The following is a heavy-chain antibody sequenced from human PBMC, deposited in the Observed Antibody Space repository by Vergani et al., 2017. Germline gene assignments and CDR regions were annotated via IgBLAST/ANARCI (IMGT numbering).Heavy chain of an antibody. Sequence: QVQLQESGPGLAKPSETLSLTCPVSGGSISSYYWSWLRQPPGKGLEWIGYIYYSGSTNYNPSFKSRVTISVDTSKNQFSLRLSSVTAADTAVYYCSRSQVYCSSPGCLGWFDPWGQGTLVTVSS. D-gene: IGHD2-2*01. CDR1: GGSISSYY. CDR3: SRSQVYCSSPGCLGWFDP. J-gene: IGHJ5*02. CDR2: IYYSGST. V-gene: IGHV4-59*01.